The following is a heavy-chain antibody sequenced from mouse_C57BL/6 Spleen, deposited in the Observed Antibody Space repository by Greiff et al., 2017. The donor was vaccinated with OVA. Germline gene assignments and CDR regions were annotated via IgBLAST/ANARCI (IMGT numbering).Heavy chain of an antibody. Sequence: EVKLVESGGGLVKPGGSLKLSCAASGFTFSSYAMSWVRQTPEKRLEWVATISDGGSYTYYPDNVKGRFTISRDNAKNNLYLQMSHLESEDTAMYYCARDYGEWAWFAYWGQGTLVTVSA. CDR1: GFTFSSYA. CDR3: ARDYGEWAWFAY. V-gene: IGHV5-4*01. CDR2: ISDGGSYT. J-gene: IGHJ3*01. D-gene: IGHD1-1*01.